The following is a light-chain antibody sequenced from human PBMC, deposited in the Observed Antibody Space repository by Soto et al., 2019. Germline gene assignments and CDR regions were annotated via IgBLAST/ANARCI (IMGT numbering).Light chain of an antibody. Sequence: EIVMTQSPATLSVSPGERATLSCRASESVATNLAWYQQTPGQAPRLLIYGASTRASGVPARFSGSGSGTEFTLTINSLQTEDFGLYYCQQYNSWPRTFGQGTKVDIK. CDR3: QQYNSWPRT. V-gene: IGKV3-15*01. CDR2: GAS. CDR1: ESVATN. J-gene: IGKJ1*01.